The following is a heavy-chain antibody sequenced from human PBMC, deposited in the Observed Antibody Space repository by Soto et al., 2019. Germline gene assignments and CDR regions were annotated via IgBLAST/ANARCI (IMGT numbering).Heavy chain of an antibody. CDR1: GFTFSSNW. Sequence: EVQLVESGGGLVQPGGSLRLSCAASGFTFSSNWMHWVRQAPGKGPVWVSRIKSDGSITDYADAVKGRFTISRDNAKNPLYLQMNSLRTEDTAVSYCAATVATRPNWGQGTLVTVSS. CDR2: IKSDGSIT. D-gene: IGHD2-21*01. V-gene: IGHV3-74*01. CDR3: AATVATRPN. J-gene: IGHJ4*02.